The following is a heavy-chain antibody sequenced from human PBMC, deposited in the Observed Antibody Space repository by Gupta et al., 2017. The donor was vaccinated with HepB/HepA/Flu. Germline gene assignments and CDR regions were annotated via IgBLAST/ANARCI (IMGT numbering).Heavy chain of an antibody. D-gene: IGHD1-1*01. CDR3: AKARRGTQTMIAFDI. CDR1: GFTFDNYA. J-gene: IGHJ3*02. Sequence: EVQLLESGGGLVQPGGSLRLSCAASGFTFDNYAMSWVRQAPGKGLEWVSGISGSGTTTSYAGSVKGRFTISRDNSKNTVYLQTNSLGAEDTAVYYCAKARRGTQTMIAFDIWGQGTMITVSS. V-gene: IGHV3-23*01. CDR2: ISGSGTTT.